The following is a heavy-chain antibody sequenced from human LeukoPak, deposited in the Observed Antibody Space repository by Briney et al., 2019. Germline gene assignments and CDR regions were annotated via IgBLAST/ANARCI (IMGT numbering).Heavy chain of an antibody. J-gene: IGHJ4*02. CDR1: GFTFCKYS. D-gene: IGHD3-9*01. Sequence: GGSLRLSCAASGFTFCKYSVNWVREALGKGLEWVSYVSTGGTKYYADSVKGRFTISRDNVKNSLYLQMSSLRDDDTAVYYCARDILTAYFDFWGQGTLVSVSS. V-gene: IGHV3-48*02. CDR3: ARDILTAYFDF. CDR2: VSTGGTK.